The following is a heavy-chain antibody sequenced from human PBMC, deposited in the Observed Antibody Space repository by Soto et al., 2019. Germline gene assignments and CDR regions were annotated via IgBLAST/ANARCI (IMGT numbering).Heavy chain of an antibody. D-gene: IGHD6-6*01. V-gene: IGHV5-51*01. CDR3: ARRGIAARHSPPVQYYYYYMDV. J-gene: IGHJ6*03. Sequence: GESLKISCKGSGYSFTSYWIGWVRQMPGKGLKWMGIIYPGDSDTRYSPSFQGQVTISADKSISTAYLQWSSLKASDTAMYYCARRGIAARHSPPVQYYYYYMDVWGKGTTVTVSS. CDR1: GYSFTSYW. CDR2: IYPGDSDT.